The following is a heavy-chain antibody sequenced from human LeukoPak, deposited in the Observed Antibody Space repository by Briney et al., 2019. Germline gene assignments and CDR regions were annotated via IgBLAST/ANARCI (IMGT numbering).Heavy chain of an antibody. D-gene: IGHD3-3*01. Sequence: GGSLRLSCAASGFTFSSYAMSWVRQAPGKGREWVSAISGSGGSTYYADSVKGRFTISRDNSKNTLYLQMNSLRAEDTAVYYCAKDLGRDFWSGSTTRVYYYYGMDVWGQGTTVTVSS. CDR3: AKDLGRDFWSGSTTRVYYYYGMDV. CDR1: GFTFSSYA. V-gene: IGHV3-23*01. CDR2: ISGSGGST. J-gene: IGHJ6*02.